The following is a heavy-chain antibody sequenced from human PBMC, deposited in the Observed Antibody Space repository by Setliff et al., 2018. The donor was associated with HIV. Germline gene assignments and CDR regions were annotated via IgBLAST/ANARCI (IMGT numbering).Heavy chain of an antibody. V-gene: IGHV4-39*07. CDR2: IAYSGTTMYT. CDR1: GGSFIGSSFQ. J-gene: IGHJ4*02. CDR3: ARGPPFAY. Sequence: PSETLSLTCTVSGGSFIGSSFQSTWIRQTPGKGLEWIADIAYSGTTMYTNYNPSLESRVIVSEDTSGDQFFLKLTSVTADDTAIYYCARGPPFAYWGQGLLVTVSS.